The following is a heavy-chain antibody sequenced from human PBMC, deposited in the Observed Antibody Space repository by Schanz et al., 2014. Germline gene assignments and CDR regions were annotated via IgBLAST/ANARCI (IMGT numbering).Heavy chain of an antibody. J-gene: IGHJ4*02. CDR2: MNSKTGNT. D-gene: IGHD3-16*01. V-gene: IGHV1-8*01. CDR1: GYTFTSYD. CDR3: TKGRTFGR. Sequence: QVQLVQSGAEVQKPGASVKVSCKASGYTFTSYDIHWVRQATGQGLKWMGWMNSKTGNTGYAQRFQGRVTMTRNTSITTAYLEVSSLRSGDTAVYYCTKGRTFGRWGQGTLVTVSS.